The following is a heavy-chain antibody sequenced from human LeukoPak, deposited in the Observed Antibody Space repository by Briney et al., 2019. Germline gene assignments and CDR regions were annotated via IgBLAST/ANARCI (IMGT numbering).Heavy chain of an antibody. CDR2: VSGDASQT. V-gene: IGHV3-23*01. CDR1: GFTFRSYA. J-gene: IGHJ4*02. D-gene: IGHD3-22*01. Sequence: PGRSLTLSCAASGFTFRSYAMSWVRQVPGEGLEWVATVSGDASQTYDSDSLKGRFTISRNNSKNTVYLRMSSLRAEDTAIYYCAKALDGRGHWCERGADYWGQGTLVAVSS. CDR3: AKALDGRGHWCERGADY.